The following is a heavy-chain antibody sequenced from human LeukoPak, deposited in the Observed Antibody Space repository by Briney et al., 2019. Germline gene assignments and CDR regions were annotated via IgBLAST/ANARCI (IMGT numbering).Heavy chain of an antibody. CDR1: GGTFSSYA. CDR2: IIPIFGTA. J-gene: IGHJ4*02. CDR3: ARVPLRGYDSSGHRLYYFDY. Sequence: ASVTVSCKASGGTFSSYAISWVRQAPGQGLEWMGGIIPIFGTANYAQKCQGRVTITTDESTSTAYMELSSLRSEDTAVYYCARVPLRGYDSSGHRLYYFDYWGQGTLVTVSS. D-gene: IGHD3-22*01. V-gene: IGHV1-69*05.